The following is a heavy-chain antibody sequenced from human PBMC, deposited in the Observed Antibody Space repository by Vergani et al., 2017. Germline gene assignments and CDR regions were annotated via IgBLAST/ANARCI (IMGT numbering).Heavy chain of an antibody. J-gene: IGHJ4*02. D-gene: IGHD2-2*02. CDR2: ICHTEDT. Sequence: QVQLQESGPGLVKPPGTLYLPCAVSGDSISSNNCWTWVRQPPGKGLEWIGEICHTEDTKYSPSLKSRVTVSVDESRNLFSMRLNSVTAAYTAVYYCATIGYRRWGYYFDYWGQGILVTVSS. CDR3: ATIGYRRWGYYFDY. CDR1: GDSISSNNC. V-gene: IGHV4-4*03.